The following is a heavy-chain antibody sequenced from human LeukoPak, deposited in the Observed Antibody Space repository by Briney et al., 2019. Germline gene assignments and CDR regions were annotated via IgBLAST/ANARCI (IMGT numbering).Heavy chain of an antibody. CDR1: GYTFTSYG. Sequence: ASVKVSCKASGYTFTSYGISWVRQAPGQGPEWMGWISAYNGNTNYAQKLQGRVTMTTDTSTSTAYMELRSLRSDDTAVYYCARNTYYYGSGSYLYYYGMDVWGQGTTVTVSS. J-gene: IGHJ6*02. D-gene: IGHD3-10*01. V-gene: IGHV1-18*01. CDR3: ARNTYYYGSGSYLYYYGMDV. CDR2: ISAYNGNT.